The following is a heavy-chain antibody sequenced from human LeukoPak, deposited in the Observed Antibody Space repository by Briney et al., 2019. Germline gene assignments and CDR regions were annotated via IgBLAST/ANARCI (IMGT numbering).Heavy chain of an antibody. CDR2: INHSGST. D-gene: IGHD3-3*01. J-gene: IGHJ5*02. CDR3: ARGRSNYDFWSGYLHNWFDP. Sequence: SETLSLTCAVYGGSFSGYYWSWIRQPPGKGLEWIGEINHSGSTNYNPSLKSRVTISVDTSKNQFSLKLSSVTAADTAVYYCARGRSNYDFWSGYLHNWFDPWGQGTLVTVSS. V-gene: IGHV4-34*01. CDR1: GGSFSGYY.